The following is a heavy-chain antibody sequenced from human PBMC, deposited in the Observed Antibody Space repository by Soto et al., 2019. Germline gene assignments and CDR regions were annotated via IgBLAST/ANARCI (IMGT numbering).Heavy chain of an antibody. D-gene: IGHD4-17*01. CDR2: IYYSGST. J-gene: IGHJ4*02. CDR3: ARGSMKPYGDFPYYFDY. CDR1: GGSSSSYY. Sequence: SETMSLTCTVAGGSSSSYYWSWIRQHPGKGLEWIGYIYYSGSTNYNPSLKSRVTISVDTSKNQFSLKLSSVTAADTAVYYCARGSMKPYGDFPYYFDYWGQGTLVTVSS. V-gene: IGHV4-59*08.